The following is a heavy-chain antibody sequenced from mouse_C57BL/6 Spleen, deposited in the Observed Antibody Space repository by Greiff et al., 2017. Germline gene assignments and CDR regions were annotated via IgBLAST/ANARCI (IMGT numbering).Heavy chain of an antibody. D-gene: IGHD1-1*01. CDR1: GYTFTSYW. Sequence: QVQLQQPGTELVKPGASVKLSCKASGYTFTSYWMHWVQQRPGQGLEWIGNINTSNGGPNYNEKFKSKATLTVDKSSSTAYMQLSSLTSEDSAVXYCARPAVVAPWYFDVWGTGTTVTVSS. V-gene: IGHV1-53*01. CDR2: INTSNGGP. J-gene: IGHJ1*03. CDR3: ARPAVVAPWYFDV.